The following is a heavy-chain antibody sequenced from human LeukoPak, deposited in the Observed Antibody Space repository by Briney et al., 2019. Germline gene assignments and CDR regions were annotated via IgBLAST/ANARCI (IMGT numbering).Heavy chain of an antibody. CDR3: ARGPHYDILTGYYHFDY. V-gene: IGHV1-8*01. D-gene: IGHD3-9*01. CDR1: GYTFTSYD. CDR2: MNPYSGNT. J-gene: IGHJ4*02. Sequence: ASVTVSFQASGYTFTSYDINWVRQAKGQGLEWMGWMNPYSGNTGFAQKFQGRVTMTRNTSINTAYMELSSLRSEDTAVYYCARGPHYDILTGYYHFDYWGQGTQVTVSS.